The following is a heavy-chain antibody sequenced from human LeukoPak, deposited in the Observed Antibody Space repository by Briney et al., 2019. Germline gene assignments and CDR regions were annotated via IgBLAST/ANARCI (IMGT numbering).Heavy chain of an antibody. CDR1: GYTFTSYD. J-gene: IGHJ4*02. CDR2: MNPNSGNT. Sequence: ASVKVSCKASGYTFTSYDINWVRQATGQGLEWMGWMNPNSGNTGYAQKFQGRVTMTRNTSISTAYMELSSLRSEDTAVYYCARFVDSLGYCSGGSCYGGFDYWGQGTLVTVSS. D-gene: IGHD2-15*01. CDR3: ARFVDSLGYCSGGSCYGGFDY. V-gene: IGHV1-8*01.